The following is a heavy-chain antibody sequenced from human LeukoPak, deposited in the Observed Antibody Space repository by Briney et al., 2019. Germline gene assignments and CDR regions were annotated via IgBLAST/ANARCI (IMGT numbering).Heavy chain of an antibody. V-gene: IGHV3-74*01. CDR3: ARGYGSSGNEKIFDY. J-gene: IGHJ4*02. Sequence: GGSLRLSCAASGFTLSGYWVHWFRQAPGEGLVWVSRISADGSSTSCADSVKGRFTISRDNAKNTLYLQMNSLRVEDTAMYYCARGYGSSGNEKIFDYWGQGTLVTVSS. CDR1: GFTLSGYW. CDR2: ISADGSST. D-gene: IGHD6-19*01.